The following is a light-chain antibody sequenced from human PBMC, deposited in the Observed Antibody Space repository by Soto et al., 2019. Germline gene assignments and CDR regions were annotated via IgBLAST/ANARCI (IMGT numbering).Light chain of an antibody. CDR3: QQLNSYPLT. V-gene: IGKV1-12*01. Sequence: DIQMTQSAASVSASLGDRVTITCRASQGISRWLAWYQQKTGKAPKLRIYAASTLQSGVPSRFSGSRSGTDFNLTISSLQTEDFATYSCQQLNSYPLTFGGGTKV. CDR2: AAS. J-gene: IGKJ4*01. CDR1: QGISRW.